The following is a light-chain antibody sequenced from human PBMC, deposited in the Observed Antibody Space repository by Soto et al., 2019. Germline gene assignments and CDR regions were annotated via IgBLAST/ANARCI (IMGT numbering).Light chain of an antibody. V-gene: IGKV2-28*01. CDR2: LGS. CDR3: MQTLETPWT. Sequence: IVMTQSPDSLAVSLGERATINCKSSQNNKNYFDWYVQKPGQSPQVLIYLGSTRASGLPDRISGSGSGTNFTLKISRVEADDVGVYYCMQTLETPWTFGQGTKVDI. CDR1: QNNKNY. J-gene: IGKJ1*01.